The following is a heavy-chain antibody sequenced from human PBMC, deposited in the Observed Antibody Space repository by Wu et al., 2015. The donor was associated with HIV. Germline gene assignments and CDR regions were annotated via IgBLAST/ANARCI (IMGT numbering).Heavy chain of an antibody. CDR1: GGTFSSYA. Sequence: QVQLVQSGAEVKKPGSSVKVSCKASGGTFSSYAISWVRQAPGQGLEWMGRIIPIFGTANYAQKFQGRVTITADESTSTAYMELSSLRSEDTAVYYCARGNGITMIVVVIDAPLYYGMDVVGQGTTVTVSS. CDR2: IIPIFGTA. D-gene: IGHD3-22*01. CDR3: ARGNGITMIVVVIDAPLYYGMDV. V-gene: IGHV1-69*13. J-gene: IGHJ6*02.